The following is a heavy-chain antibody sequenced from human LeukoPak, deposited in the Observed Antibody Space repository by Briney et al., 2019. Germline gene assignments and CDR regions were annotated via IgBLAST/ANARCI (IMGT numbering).Heavy chain of an antibody. D-gene: IGHD3-10*01. CDR2: INPSGRT. J-gene: IGHJ4*02. CDR3: ARANMVRGDPYFDY. V-gene: IGHV4-34*01. Sequence: SETLSLTCGVYSGSLSDKYWSWIRQPPGKGLEWIGEINPSGRTNYNPSLKSRVTMSIDTSKNQFSLKLSSVTAADTAVYYCARANMVRGDPYFDYWGQGTLVTVSS. CDR1: SGSLSDKY.